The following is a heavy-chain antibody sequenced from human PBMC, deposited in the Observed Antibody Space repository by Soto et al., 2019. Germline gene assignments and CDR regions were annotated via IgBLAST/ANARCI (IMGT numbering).Heavy chain of an antibody. CDR1: GFTFSSYS. Sequence: GGSLRLSCAASGFTFSSYSMNWVRQAPGKGLEWVSSISSSSSYIYYADSVKGRFTISRDNAKNSLYLQMNSLRAEDTAVYYCARDWQGIGVGATTAFDIWGQGTMVTVSS. D-gene: IGHD1-26*01. CDR3: ARDWQGIGVGATTAFDI. CDR2: ISSSSSYI. J-gene: IGHJ3*02. V-gene: IGHV3-21*01.